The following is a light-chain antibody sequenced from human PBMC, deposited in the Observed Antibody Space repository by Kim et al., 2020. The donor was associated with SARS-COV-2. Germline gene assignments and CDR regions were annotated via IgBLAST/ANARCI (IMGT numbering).Light chain of an antibody. CDR3: CSYAGSYRV. Sequence: PGQSVTLSVTGTSSDVGGYIYVSWDQQHAGKAPMLMIYGVSKRPSGVPDRFSGSKSGNTASLTISGRQAEDEADYYCCSYAGSYRVFGGGTQLTVL. V-gene: IGLV2-11*01. CDR2: GVS. J-gene: IGLJ3*02. CDR1: SSDVGGYIY.